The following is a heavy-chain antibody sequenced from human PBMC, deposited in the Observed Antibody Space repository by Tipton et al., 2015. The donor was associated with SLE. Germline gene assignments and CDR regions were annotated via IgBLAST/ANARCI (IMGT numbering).Heavy chain of an antibody. D-gene: IGHD2-2*01. CDR1: GGSISSGDYY. Sequence: TLSLTCTVSGGSISSGDYYWSWIRQPPGKGLEWIGYIYTSGSTNYNPSLKSRVTISVDTSKNQFSLKLSSVTAADTAVYYCAREAFSYAPDYWGQGTLVTVSS. CDR3: AREAFSYAPDY. CDR2: IYTSGST. J-gene: IGHJ4*02. V-gene: IGHV4-61*08.